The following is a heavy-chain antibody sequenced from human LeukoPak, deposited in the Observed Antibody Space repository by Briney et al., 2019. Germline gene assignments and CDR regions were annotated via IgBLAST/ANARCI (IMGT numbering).Heavy chain of an antibody. D-gene: IGHD2-15*01. J-gene: IGHJ4*02. V-gene: IGHV1-18*01. CDR1: GYTFTSYG. CDR2: ISAYNGNT. CDR3: ARAGYCSGGSCYSSPFDY. Sequence: ASVKVSCKASGYTFTSYGISWVRQAPGQGGEGMGWISAYNGNTNYAQKLQGRDTITTDTSTSTAYMELRSLRSDDTAVYYCARAGYCSGGSCYSSPFDYWGQGTLVTVSS.